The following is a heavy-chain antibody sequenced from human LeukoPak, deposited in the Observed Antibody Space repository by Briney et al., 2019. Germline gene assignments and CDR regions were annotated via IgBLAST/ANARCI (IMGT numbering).Heavy chain of an antibody. CDR2: IYYSGST. CDR3: ARHVLWFGELSYFDY. V-gene: IGHV4-39*01. Sequence: SETLSLTCTVSGGSISSSSYYWGWIRHPPGKGLEWIGSIYYSGSTYYNPSLKSRVTISVDTSKNQFSLKLSSVTAADTAVYYCARHVLWFGELSYFDYWGQGTLVTVSS. CDR1: GGSISSSSYY. J-gene: IGHJ4*02. D-gene: IGHD3-10*01.